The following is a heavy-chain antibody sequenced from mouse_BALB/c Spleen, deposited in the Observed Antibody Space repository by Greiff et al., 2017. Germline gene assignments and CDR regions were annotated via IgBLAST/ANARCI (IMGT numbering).Heavy chain of an antibody. V-gene: IGHV3-2*02. CDR1: GYSITSDYA. CDR2: ISYSGST. D-gene: IGHD2-3*01. J-gene: IGHJ3*01. Sequence: EVHLVESGPGLVKPSQSLSLTCTVTGYSITSDYAWNWIRQFPGNKLEWMGYISYSGSTSYNPSLKSRISITRDTSKNQFFLQLNSVTTEDTATYYCARSGYYVSAYWGQGTLVTVSA. CDR3: ARSGYYVSAY.